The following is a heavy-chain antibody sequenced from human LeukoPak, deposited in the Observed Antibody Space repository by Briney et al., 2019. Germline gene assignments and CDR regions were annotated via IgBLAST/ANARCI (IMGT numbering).Heavy chain of an antibody. Sequence: SETLSLTCTVSGGSISTYYWSWIRQPPGKGLEWIGYIYYSGSTNYNPSLKSRVTISVDTSKNQFSLRLSSVTTADTAVYYCARDGGTREADYEFDYWGQGTLVTVSS. CDR2: IYYSGST. J-gene: IGHJ4*02. CDR3: ARDGGTREADYEFDY. V-gene: IGHV4-59*01. D-gene: IGHD4-17*01. CDR1: GGSISTYY.